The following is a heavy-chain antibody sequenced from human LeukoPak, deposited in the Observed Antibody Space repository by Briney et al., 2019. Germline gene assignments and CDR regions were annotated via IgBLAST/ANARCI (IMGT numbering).Heavy chain of an antibody. J-gene: IGHJ5*02. D-gene: IGHD2-2*01. CDR2: IYHSGST. CDR3: AREYCSGSSGGFDP. Sequence: SETLSLTCAVSGGSISSSNWWSWVRQPPGKGLEWIGEIYHSGSTNYNPSLKSRVTISVDKSKNQFSLKLSSVTAADTAVYYCAREYCSGSSGGFDPWGQGTLVTVSS. CDR1: GGSISSSNW. V-gene: IGHV4-4*02.